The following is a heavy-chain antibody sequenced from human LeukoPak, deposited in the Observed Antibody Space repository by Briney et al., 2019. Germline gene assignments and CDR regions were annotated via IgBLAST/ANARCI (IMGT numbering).Heavy chain of an antibody. Sequence: GGSLRLSCAASGFTFSTYEMNWVRPAPGKGLEGISYVSRSGSTIYSADSVKGRITISRDNAENSLYLQMNSLRAEDTAVYYCARVQWGDSYYMDVWGKGPRSPSP. CDR3: ARVQWGDSYYMDV. CDR2: VSRSGSTI. V-gene: IGHV3-48*03. J-gene: IGHJ6*03. D-gene: IGHD1-26*01. CDR1: GFTFSTYE.